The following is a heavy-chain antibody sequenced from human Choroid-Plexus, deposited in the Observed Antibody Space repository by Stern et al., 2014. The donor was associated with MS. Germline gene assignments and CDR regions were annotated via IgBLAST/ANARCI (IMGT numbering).Heavy chain of an antibody. Sequence: VQLVDSGGGVVQPGRPLRLSCVASGFTFGSCAMHWVRQAPGKGLEWVAGVSYDGSNKYYADSVKGRFTISRDNSQNTLYMKMSSLRPEDTAVYYFAKDRQYLTYFFDHWGQGSLVTVSS. CDR2: VSYDGSNK. CDR1: GFTFGSCA. V-gene: IGHV3-30*18. J-gene: IGHJ5*02. D-gene: IGHD2/OR15-2a*01. CDR3: AKDRQYLTYFFDH.